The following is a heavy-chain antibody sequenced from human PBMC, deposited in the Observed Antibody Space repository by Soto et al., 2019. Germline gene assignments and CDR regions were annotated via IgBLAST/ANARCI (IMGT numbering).Heavy chain of an antibody. Sequence: SSETLSLTCAVSGDSITTYKWWTWVRQTPTKGLEWIGEIYDSGNTRYNPSLKSRVTISKDTSKNQLSLKLNSVTVADTAVYYCATCQLGEYYYAMDIWGQGTTVTVSS. V-gene: IGHV4-4*02. CDR3: ATCQLGEYYYAMDI. CDR2: IYDSGNT. CDR1: GDSITTYKW. J-gene: IGHJ6*02. D-gene: IGHD7-27*01.